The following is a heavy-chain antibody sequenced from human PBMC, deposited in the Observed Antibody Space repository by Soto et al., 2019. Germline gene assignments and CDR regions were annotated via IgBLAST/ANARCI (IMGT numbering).Heavy chain of an antibody. CDR2: IYYSGST. CDR1: GGSISSGGYY. D-gene: IGHD3-9*01. J-gene: IGHJ4*02. CDR3: ARLPYYDILTGLEPIDY. V-gene: IGHV4-31*03. Sequence: SVTLSLTCTVSGGSISSGGYYWIWIRQHPGKGLEWIGYIYYSGSTYYNPSLKSRVTISVDTSKNQFSLKLSSVTAADTAVYYCARLPYYDILTGLEPIDYWGQGTLVTVSS.